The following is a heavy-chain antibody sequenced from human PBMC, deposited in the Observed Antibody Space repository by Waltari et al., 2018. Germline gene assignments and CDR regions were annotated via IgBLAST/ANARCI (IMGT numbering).Heavy chain of an antibody. J-gene: IGHJ5*02. CDR1: GGSISSYY. Sequence: QVQLQESGPGLVKPSETLSLTCTVSGGSISSYYWSWIRQPPGKGLEWIVYIYYSGSTNYNPSLKSRVTISVDTSKNKFSLKLSAVTAADTAVYYCARDGGSLGWFDPWGQGTLVTVSS. D-gene: IGHD3-10*01. CDR2: IYYSGST. CDR3: ARDGGSLGWFDP. V-gene: IGHV4-59*01.